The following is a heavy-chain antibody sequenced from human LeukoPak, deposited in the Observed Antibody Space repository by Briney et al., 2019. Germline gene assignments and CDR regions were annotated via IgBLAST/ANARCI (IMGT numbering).Heavy chain of an antibody. D-gene: IGHD3-10*01. CDR2: INSDGSST. CDR3: ARGARGSGTASDY. J-gene: IGHJ4*02. CDR1: GFTFSSYA. Sequence: PGGSLRLSCAASGFTFSSYAMHWVRQAPGKGLEWVSRINSDGSSTNYADSVKGRFTISRDNAKNTLHLQMNSLRAEDTAVYYCARGARGSGTASDYWGQGTLVTVSS. V-gene: IGHV3-74*01.